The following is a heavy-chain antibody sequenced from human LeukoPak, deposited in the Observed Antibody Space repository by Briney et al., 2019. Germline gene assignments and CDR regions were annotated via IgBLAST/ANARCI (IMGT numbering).Heavy chain of an antibody. CDR2: INHSGNT. CDR1: GGSFSDYY. D-gene: IGHD3-22*01. CDR3: ARTMAYYDSGGWRHRRAFDI. Sequence: SETLSLTCSVYGGSFSDYYWSWIRQPPGKGLEWIGEINHSGNTYYYPSLKSRVTISLDTSKNQFSLKLSSVTAADTAVYYCARTMAYYDSGGWRHRRAFDIWGQGTMVTVSS. V-gene: IGHV4-34*01. J-gene: IGHJ3*02.